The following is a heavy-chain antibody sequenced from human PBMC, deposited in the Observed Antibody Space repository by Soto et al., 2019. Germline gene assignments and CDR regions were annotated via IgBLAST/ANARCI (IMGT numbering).Heavy chain of an antibody. CDR3: ARDISITIFGVVIPQGGYYYYGMDV. J-gene: IGHJ6*02. D-gene: IGHD3-3*01. CDR1: GFTFSSYG. CDR2: IWYDGSNK. V-gene: IGHV3-33*01. Sequence: GGSLRLSCAASGFTFSSYGMHWVRQAPGKGLEWVAVIWYDGSNKYYADSVKGRFTISRDNSKNTLYLQMNSLRAEDTAVYYFARDISITIFGVVIPQGGYYYYGMDVWGQGTTVTVSS.